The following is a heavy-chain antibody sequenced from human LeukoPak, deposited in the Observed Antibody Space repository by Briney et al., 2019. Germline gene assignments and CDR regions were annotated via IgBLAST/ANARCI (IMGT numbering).Heavy chain of an antibody. CDR1: SGSFSGYY. V-gene: IGHV4-34*01. J-gene: IGHJ6*03. Sequence: SETLSLTCAVYSGSFSGYYWSWIRQPPGKGLEWIGEINHSGSTNYNPSLKSRVTISVDTSKNQFSLKLSSVTAADTAVYYCARAHMITSYYYYYYMDVWGKGTTVTVSS. CDR2: INHSGST. D-gene: IGHD3-16*01. CDR3: ARAHMITSYYYYYYMDV.